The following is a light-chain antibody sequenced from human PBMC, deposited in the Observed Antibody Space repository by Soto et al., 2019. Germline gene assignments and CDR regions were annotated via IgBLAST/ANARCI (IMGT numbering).Light chain of an antibody. Sequence: AIQMAQSPSSLSASVGDRVTITCRASQGIGNDVGWFQQKPGKAPKLLIYAAATLQNGVPSRFSGSRSGTDFILTISSRQPEDFATDYCLQDHHFPLPFGGGTNVDIK. CDR3: LQDHHFPLP. V-gene: IGKV1-6*02. CDR2: AAA. J-gene: IGKJ4*01. CDR1: QGIGND.